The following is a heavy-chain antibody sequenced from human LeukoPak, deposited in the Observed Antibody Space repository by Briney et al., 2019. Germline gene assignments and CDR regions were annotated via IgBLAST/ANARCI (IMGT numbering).Heavy chain of an antibody. Sequence: ASVKVSCKASGYTFTSYYMHWVRQAPGQGLEWMGIINPSGGSTSYAQKFQGRVTMTRDTSTSTVYMELSSLRSEDTAVYYCARGAYYYDSSGSPSPDYWGQGTLVTVSS. CDR3: ARGAYYYDSSGSPSPDY. CDR1: GYTFTSYY. J-gene: IGHJ4*02. V-gene: IGHV1-46*01. CDR2: INPSGGST. D-gene: IGHD3-22*01.